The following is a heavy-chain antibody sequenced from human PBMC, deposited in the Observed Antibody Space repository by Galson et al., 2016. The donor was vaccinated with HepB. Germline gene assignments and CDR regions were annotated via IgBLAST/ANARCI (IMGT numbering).Heavy chain of an antibody. J-gene: IGHJ4*02. CDR3: ARDDWESSSYRGGIDY. Sequence: SLRLSCAASGFTFSDSGMHWVRQAPGMGLDWVAQTSSDGSKKYHADSVKGRFNIFRDNSRDMLYLQMDSLRAEDTAIYYCARDDWESSSYRGGIDYWGQGTLVTVSS. CDR1: GFTFSDSG. V-gene: IGHV3-30*03. D-gene: IGHD6-6*01. CDR2: TSSDGSKK.